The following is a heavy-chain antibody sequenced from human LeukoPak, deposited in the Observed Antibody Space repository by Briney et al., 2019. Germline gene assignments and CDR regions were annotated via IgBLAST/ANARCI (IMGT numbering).Heavy chain of an antibody. D-gene: IGHD5-12*01. J-gene: IGHJ6*03. CDR1: GGSISSYY. CDR3: ARDGSDYADYYYYYYMDV. CDR2: INSTGST. V-gene: IGHV4-4*07. Sequence: SETLSLTCTVSGGSISSYYWSWIRQPAGKGLEWIGRINSTGSTNYNPSLKSRVTMSVDTSKNQFSLKLNSVTAADTAVYYCARDGSDYADYYYYYYMDVWGKGTTVSVSS.